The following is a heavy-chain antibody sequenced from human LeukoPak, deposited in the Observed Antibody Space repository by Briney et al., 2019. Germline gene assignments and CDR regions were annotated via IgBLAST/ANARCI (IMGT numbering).Heavy chain of an antibody. CDR1: GFTFGNYW. CDR2: ISSDGSST. D-gene: IGHD3-3*01. V-gene: IGHV3-74*01. CDR3: ARGTIYGLDAFDI. Sequence: GGSLRLSCAASGFTFGNYWMHWVRQAPGKGLVWVSRISSDGSSTNYADSVKGRFTISRDNAKNTLYLQMDSLTAEDTAVYYCARGTIYGLDAFDIWGQGTMVTVSS. J-gene: IGHJ3*02.